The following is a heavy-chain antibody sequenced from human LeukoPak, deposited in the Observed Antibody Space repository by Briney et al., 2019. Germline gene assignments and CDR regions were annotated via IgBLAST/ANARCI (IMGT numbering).Heavy chain of an antibody. D-gene: IGHD3-3*01. J-gene: IGHJ1*01. Sequence: GGSLRLSCAASGFSFTKYSMNWVRQAPGKGLEWISYISKGGTTIYYADSVRGRITISRDNAKNSLYLQMNSLRAEDTAVYYCARDRNDFWSGYFQHWGQGTLVTVSS. V-gene: IGHV3-48*01. CDR3: ARDRNDFWSGYFQH. CDR2: ISKGGTTI. CDR1: GFSFTKYS.